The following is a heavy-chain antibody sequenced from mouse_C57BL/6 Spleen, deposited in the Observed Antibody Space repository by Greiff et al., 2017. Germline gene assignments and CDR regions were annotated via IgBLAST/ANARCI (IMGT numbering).Heavy chain of an antibody. J-gene: IGHJ2*01. CDR1: GFNIKDDY. CDR2: IDPENGDT. CDR3: TTWRRSHS. Sequence: VQLQQSGAELVRPGASVKLSCTASGFNIKDDYMHWVKQRPEQGLEWIGWIDPENGDTEYASKFQGKATITADTSANTAYLQLSSLTSEDTAVYYCTTWRRSHSWGQGTTLTVSS. V-gene: IGHV14-4*01.